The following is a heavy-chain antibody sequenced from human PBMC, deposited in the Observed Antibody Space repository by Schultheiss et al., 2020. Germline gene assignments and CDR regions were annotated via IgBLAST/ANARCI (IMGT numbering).Heavy chain of an antibody. J-gene: IGHJ6*02. CDR3: ARIVATHYYYYGMDV. Sequence: GGSLRLSCKASGYTFTSYGISWVRQAPGQGLEWMGWISAYNGNTNYAQKLQGRVTMTTDTSTSTAYMELRSLRSDDTAVYYCARIVATHYYYYGMDVWGQGTTVTVSS. CDR2: ISAYNGNT. CDR1: GYTFTSYG. D-gene: IGHD5-12*01. V-gene: IGHV1-18*01.